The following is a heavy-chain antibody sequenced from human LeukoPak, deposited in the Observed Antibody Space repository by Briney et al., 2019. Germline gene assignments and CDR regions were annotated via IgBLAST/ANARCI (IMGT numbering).Heavy chain of an antibody. CDR1: GGTFSNYA. CDR2: IIPVYGTA. V-gene: IGHV1-69*05. J-gene: IGHJ3*02. D-gene: IGHD2-2*01. CDR3: AALLVYCSSTSCAPKGAFDI. Sequence: VASVKVSCKASGGTFSNYAVSWVRQSPGQGLEWMGGIIPVYGTANYAQKFQDRVTITRDMSTSTAYMELSSLRSEDTAVYYCAALLVYCSSTSCAPKGAFDIWGQGTMVTVSS.